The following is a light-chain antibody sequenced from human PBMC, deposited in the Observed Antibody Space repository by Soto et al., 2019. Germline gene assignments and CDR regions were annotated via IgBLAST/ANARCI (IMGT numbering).Light chain of an antibody. CDR3: QQYGGSPPYT. Sequence: VLTQSPGTLSSSPGERATISCRASQSINSSYLAWYQHKPGQAPRLLFYGASSRATGIPHRFSGSASGTDFTLTISRLEPEDCGVYYCQQYGGSPPYTFGQGTRLEIK. V-gene: IGKV3-20*01. CDR2: GAS. J-gene: IGKJ2*01. CDR1: QSINSSY.